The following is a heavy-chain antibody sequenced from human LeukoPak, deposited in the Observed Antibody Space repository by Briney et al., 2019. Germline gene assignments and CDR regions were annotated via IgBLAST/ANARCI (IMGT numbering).Heavy chain of an antibody. J-gene: IGHJ4*02. CDR3: ARQVGVRFLEWFSTGNY. V-gene: IGHV3-7*01. CDR2: IKQDGSEK. Sequence: GGSLRLSCAASGSTFSSYWMSWVRQAPGKGLEWVANIKQDGSEKYYVDSVKGRFTISRDNAKNSLYLQMNSLRAEDTAVYYCARQVGVRFLEWFSTGNYWGQGTLVTVSS. D-gene: IGHD3-3*01. CDR1: GSTFSSYW.